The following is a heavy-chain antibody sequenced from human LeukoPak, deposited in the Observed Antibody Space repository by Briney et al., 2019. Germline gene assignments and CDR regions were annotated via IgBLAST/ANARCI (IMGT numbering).Heavy chain of an antibody. J-gene: IGHJ4*02. V-gene: IGHV3-30*02. D-gene: IGHD2-2*01. CDR2: IRYVGINK. Sequence: GGSLRLSCAASGFTFSTYGMHWVRQAPGKGLEWVSFIRYVGINKYYADSVKGRFTISRDNSKNTLYLQMNSLRPEDTALYYCAREPWSIAYCSSITCGLNSWGQGTLVTVSS. CDR1: GFTFSTYG. CDR3: AREPWSIAYCSSITCGLNS.